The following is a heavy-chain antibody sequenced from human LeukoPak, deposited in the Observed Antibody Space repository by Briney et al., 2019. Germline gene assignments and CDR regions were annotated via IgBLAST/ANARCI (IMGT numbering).Heavy chain of an antibody. V-gene: IGHV4-4*07. J-gene: IGHJ4*02. CDR2: IYTSGST. D-gene: IGHD6-19*01. CDR1: GGSISSYY. Sequence: SETLSLTCTVSGGSISSYYWSWIWQPAGKGLEWIGRIYTSGSTNYNPSLKSRVTMSVDTSKNQFSLKLSSVTAADTAVYYCARDGGASSGWYDGWYFDYWGQGTLVTVSS. CDR3: ARDGGASSGWYDGWYFDY.